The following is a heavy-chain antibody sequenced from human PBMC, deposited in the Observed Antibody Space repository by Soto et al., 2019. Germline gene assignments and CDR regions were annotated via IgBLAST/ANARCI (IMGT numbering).Heavy chain of an antibody. D-gene: IGHD4-17*01. CDR1: GYTFTTYG. CDR2: ISPYNGNT. V-gene: IGHV1-18*01. Sequence: QVQLVQSGAEVKKPGASVKVSCKASGYTFTTYGLSWVRQAPGQGLEWMGWISPYNGNTNYAQKLQARVXXTXDXXTTTAYMELRSLRSDDTAVYYCARVGNTVADAFDIWGQGTMVTVSS. J-gene: IGHJ3*02. CDR3: ARVGNTVADAFDI.